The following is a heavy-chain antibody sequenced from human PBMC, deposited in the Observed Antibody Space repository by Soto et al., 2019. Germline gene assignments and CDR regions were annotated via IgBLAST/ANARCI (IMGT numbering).Heavy chain of an antibody. V-gene: IGHV3-13*01. CDR1: GFTFSSYD. J-gene: IGHJ4*02. Sequence: GGSLRLSCAASGFTFSSYDMHWVRQATGKGLEWVSAIGTAGDTYYPGSVKGRFTISRENAKNSLYLQINSLRAEDTAVYYCARGGVWAYPYPGGVAARLPYFDYWGQGTLVTVSS. D-gene: IGHD6-6*01. CDR3: ARGGVWAYPYPGGVAARLPYFDY. CDR2: IGTAGDT.